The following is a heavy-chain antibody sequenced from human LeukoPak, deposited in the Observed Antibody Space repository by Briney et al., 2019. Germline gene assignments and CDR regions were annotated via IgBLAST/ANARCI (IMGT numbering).Heavy chain of an antibody. V-gene: IGHV4-59*01. J-gene: IGHJ3*02. Sequence: SETVSLTCTVSGGSISSYYWSWIRQPPGKGLEWIGYIYYSGSTNYNPSLKSRVTISVDTSKIQFSLKLSSVTAADTAVYYYARVSPRYYDSSGYNDAFDIWGQGTMVTVSS. CDR3: ARVSPRYYDSSGYNDAFDI. D-gene: IGHD3-22*01. CDR2: IYYSGST. CDR1: GGSISSYY.